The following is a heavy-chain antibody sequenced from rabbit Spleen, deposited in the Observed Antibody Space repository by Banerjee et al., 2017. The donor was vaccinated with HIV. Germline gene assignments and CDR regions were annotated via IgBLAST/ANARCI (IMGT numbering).Heavy chain of an antibody. D-gene: IGHD1-1*01. CDR3: ASAASGLFQGWNL. CDR1: GFSFSSSYW. Sequence: QEQLEESGGDLVKPEGSLTLTCTASGFSFSSSYWICWVRQAPGKGLEWIAAIYSGTSYYARWAKGRFTISKTSSTTVTLQMTSLTAADTATYFCASAASGLFQGWNLWGQGTLVTVS. CDR2: IYSGTS. J-gene: IGHJ4*01. V-gene: IGHV1S45*01.